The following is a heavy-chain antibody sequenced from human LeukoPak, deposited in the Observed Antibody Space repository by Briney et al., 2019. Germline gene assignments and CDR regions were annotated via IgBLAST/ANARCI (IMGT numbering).Heavy chain of an antibody. CDR3: AKASTYYYGSGSYYYVY. J-gene: IGHJ4*02. CDR2: ISGSGGST. V-gene: IGHV3-23*01. D-gene: IGHD3-10*01. CDR1: GFTLSSYA. Sequence: GGSLRLSCAASGFTLSSYAMSWVRQAPGKGLEWVSAISGSGGSTYYADSVKGRFTISRDNSKNTLYLQMNSLRAEDTAVYYCAKASTYYYGSGSYYYVYWGQGTLVTVPS.